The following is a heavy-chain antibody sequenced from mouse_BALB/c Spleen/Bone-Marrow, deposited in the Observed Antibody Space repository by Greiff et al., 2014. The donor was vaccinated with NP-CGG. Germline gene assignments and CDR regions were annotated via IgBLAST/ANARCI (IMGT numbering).Heavy chain of an antibody. CDR2: IDPANGNT. CDR3: ASYVYGYYFDY. Sequence: VQLQQSGAELVKPGASVKLSCTASGFNIKDTYMHWVKQRPEQGLEWIGRIDPANGNTKYDPKFQGKATITADTSSNTAYLQLSSLTSDDTAVYYCASYVYGYYFDYWGQGTTRTVSS. CDR1: GFNIKDTY. V-gene: IGHV14-3*02. J-gene: IGHJ2*01. D-gene: IGHD2-2*01.